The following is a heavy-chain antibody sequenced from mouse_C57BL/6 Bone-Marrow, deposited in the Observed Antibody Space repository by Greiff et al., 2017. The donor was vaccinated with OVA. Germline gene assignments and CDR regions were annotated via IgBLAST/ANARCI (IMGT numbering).Heavy chain of an antibody. V-gene: IGHV14-3*01. CDR2: IDPANGNT. J-gene: IGHJ2*01. CDR3: ARNPFYYGSRGNYFDY. CDR1: GFNIKNTY. D-gene: IGHD1-1*01. Sequence: EVQLQQSVAKLVRPGASVKLSCTASGFNIKNTYMHWVKQRPEQGLEWIGRIDPANGNTKYAPKFPGKATITADTSSNTAYLQLSSLTSEDTAIYYCARNPFYYGSRGNYFDYWGQGTTLTVSS.